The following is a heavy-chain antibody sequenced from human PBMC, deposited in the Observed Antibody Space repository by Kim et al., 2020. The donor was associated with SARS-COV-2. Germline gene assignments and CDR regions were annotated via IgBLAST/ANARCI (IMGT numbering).Heavy chain of an antibody. J-gene: IGHJ6*02. CDR1: GFTFSSYW. Sequence: GGSLRLSCAGSGFTFSSYWMTWVRQAPGKGLEWVANINQDGSAKYFVDSVKGRFTISRDNAKNSLSLQMNSLRAEDTAVYYFARVPQVGGQYLVLFYYYGMDDWGQGTTVTVSS. V-gene: IGHV3-7*01. D-gene: IGHD6-13*01. CDR2: INQDGSAK. CDR3: ARVPQVGGQYLVLFYYYGMDD.